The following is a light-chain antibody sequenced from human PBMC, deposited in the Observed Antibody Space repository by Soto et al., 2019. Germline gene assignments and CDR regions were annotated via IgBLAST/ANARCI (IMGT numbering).Light chain of an antibody. V-gene: IGKV1-5*01. J-gene: IGKJ1*01. CDR3: QQYNIYSWT. Sequence: DIQMTQSPSTLSASVGDRVTITCRASQSISSWLAWYQQKPGKAPKLLIYDASSLESGVPSRFSGSGSGTEFTPTISSLQPDDFATYYCQQYNIYSWTFGQGTKV. CDR1: QSISSW. CDR2: DAS.